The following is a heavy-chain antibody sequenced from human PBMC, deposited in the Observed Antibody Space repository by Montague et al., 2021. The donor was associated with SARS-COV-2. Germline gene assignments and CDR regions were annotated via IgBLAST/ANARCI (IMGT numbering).Heavy chain of an antibody. CDR3: ARERSYLYWYFDL. V-gene: IGHV4-4*07. J-gene: IGHJ2*01. Sequence: TLSLTCAVSAGSIRDYYWSWIRQPAGKGLEWIGRIYTTGSSDYSPSLQSRVTMSVDTSKNQVSLRLMSVTAADTALYYCARERSYLYWYFDLWGRGTLVTVSS. CDR1: AGSIRDYY. CDR2: IYTTGSS.